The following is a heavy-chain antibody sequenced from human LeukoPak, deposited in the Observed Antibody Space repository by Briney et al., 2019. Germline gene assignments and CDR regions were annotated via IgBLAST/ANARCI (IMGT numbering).Heavy chain of an antibody. CDR2: IQSDGSEK. D-gene: IGHD6-19*01. CDR3: ARDSAVATYYGVDV. J-gene: IGHJ6*02. Sequence: GGSLRLSCAASGFSFRSYLMSWVRQAPGKGLEWVANIQSDGSEKNYIDSVQGRFTISRDNAKTSLYLQMNSLRADDTAVYYCARDSAVATYYGVDVWGQGITVTVSS. CDR1: GFSFRSYL. V-gene: IGHV3-7*01.